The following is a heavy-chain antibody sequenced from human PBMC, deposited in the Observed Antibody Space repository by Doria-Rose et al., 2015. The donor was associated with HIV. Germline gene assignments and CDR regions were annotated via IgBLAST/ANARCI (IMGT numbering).Heavy chain of an antibody. CDR2: ISSTSAYI. CDR3: ATGVSLDY. D-gene: IGHD3-10*01. V-gene: IGHV3-21*01. CDR1: GFTFSSHR. J-gene: IGHJ4*02. Sequence: VQLVQSGGRLVRPGGSLRFSCAASGFTFSSHRINWVRRAPGKGLEWVSSISSTSAYINYADSVRGRFTISRDNARNSLYLQMDSLRAEDTAIYYCATGVSLDYWGQGTLLTVSS.